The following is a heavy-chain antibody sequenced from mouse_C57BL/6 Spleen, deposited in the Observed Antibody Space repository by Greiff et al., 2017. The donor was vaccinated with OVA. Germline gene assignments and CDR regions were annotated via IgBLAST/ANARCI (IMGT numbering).Heavy chain of an antibody. V-gene: IGHV1-59*01. CDR1: GYTFTSYW. Sequence: VKLQQPGAELVRPGTSVKLSCKASGYTFTSYWMHWVKQRPGQGLEWIGVIDPSDSYTNYNQKFKGKATLTVDTSSSTAYMQLSSLTSEDSAVYYCARNDYDSDYWGQGTTLTVSS. CDR2: IDPSDSYT. J-gene: IGHJ2*01. CDR3: ARNDYDSDY. D-gene: IGHD2-4*01.